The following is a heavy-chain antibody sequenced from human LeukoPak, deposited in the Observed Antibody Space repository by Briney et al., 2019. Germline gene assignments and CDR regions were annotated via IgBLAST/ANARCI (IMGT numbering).Heavy chain of an antibody. D-gene: IGHD3-3*01. CDR1: GYTFTGYY. CDR2: INPNSGGT. V-gene: IGHV1-2*02. J-gene: IGHJ3*02. CDR3: AGHPYYDFWGGWGGGDRDAFDI. Sequence: ASVKVSCKASGYTFTGYYMHWVRQAPGQGLEWMGWINPNSGGTNYAQKFQGRVTMTRDTSISTAYMELSRLRSDDTAVYYCAGHPYYDFWGGWGGGDRDAFDIWGQGTMVTVSS.